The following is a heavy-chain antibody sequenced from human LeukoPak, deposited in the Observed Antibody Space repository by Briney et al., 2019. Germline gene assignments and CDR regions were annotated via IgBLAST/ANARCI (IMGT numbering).Heavy chain of an antibody. Sequence: GGSLRLSCAASGFTFSGYWMSWVRQAPGKGLEWVANIKQDGSEIYYVDSVKGRFTVARDNAKHSLYLQMNSLRAEDTAVYYCATNAATGIIDYWGQGILVTVSS. CDR2: IKQDGSEI. CDR1: GFTFSGYW. V-gene: IGHV3-7*01. CDR3: ATNAATGIIDY. J-gene: IGHJ4*02. D-gene: IGHD6-13*01.